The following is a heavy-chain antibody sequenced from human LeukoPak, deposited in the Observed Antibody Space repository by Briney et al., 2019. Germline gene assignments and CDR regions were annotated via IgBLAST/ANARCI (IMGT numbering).Heavy chain of an antibody. CDR1: GGSISSSSYY. CDR2: IYYSGST. CDR3: ARDAYSSSSYFDY. D-gene: IGHD6-6*01. V-gene: IGHV4-30-4*08. J-gene: IGHJ4*02. Sequence: SETLSLTCTVSGGSISSSSYYWGWIRQPPGKGLEWIGYIYYSGSTYYNPSLKSRVTISVDTSQNQFSLKLSSVTAADTAVYYCARDAYSSSSYFDYWGQGTLVTVSS.